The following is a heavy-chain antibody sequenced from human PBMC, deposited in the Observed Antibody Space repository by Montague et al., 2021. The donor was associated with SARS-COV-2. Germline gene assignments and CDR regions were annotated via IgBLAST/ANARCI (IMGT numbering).Heavy chain of an antibody. CDR3: AVTYYYGSGFDY. J-gene: IGHJ4*02. V-gene: IGHV4-4*02. D-gene: IGHD3-10*01. Sequence: SETLSLTCAVHGGSISSSNWWSWVRQPPGKGLEWIGEIYHGGSTNYNPSLKSRVTISVDKSKNQFSLKLSSVTAADTAVYYCAVTYYYGSGFDYWGQGTLVTVSS. CDR1: GGSISSSNW. CDR2: IYHGGST.